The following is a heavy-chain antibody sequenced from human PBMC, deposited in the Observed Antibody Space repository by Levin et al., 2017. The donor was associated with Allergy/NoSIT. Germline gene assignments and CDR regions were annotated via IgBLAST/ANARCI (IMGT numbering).Heavy chain of an antibody. CDR3: ARDNDFPYFDH. Sequence: PGGSLRLSCAASGFTFSSHDMNWVRQAPGKGLEWVSFISGRSRTMSYADPVGGRFTVSRDNAKNLLYLQRNRLSAEDTAVYYCARDNDFPYFDHWGEGPLVTVSS. CDR1: GFTFSSHD. CDR2: ISGRSRTM. D-gene: IGHD3-3*01. J-gene: IGHJ4*02. V-gene: IGHV3-48*01.